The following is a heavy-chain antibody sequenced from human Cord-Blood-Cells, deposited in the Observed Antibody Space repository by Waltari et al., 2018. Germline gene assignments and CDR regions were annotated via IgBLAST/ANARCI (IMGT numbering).Heavy chain of an antibody. Sequence: QVQLVQSGAEVKKPGSSVTVSCKASGGTFSSYAISWVRQAPGQGLEWMGGIIPIFGTANYAQKFQGRVTITADKSTSTAYMELSSLRSEDTAVYYCASGLYERVEYYFDYWGQGTLVTVSS. CDR3: ASGLYERVEYYFDY. D-gene: IGHD2-8*01. V-gene: IGHV1-69*06. CDR2: IIPIFGTA. J-gene: IGHJ4*02. CDR1: GGTFSSYA.